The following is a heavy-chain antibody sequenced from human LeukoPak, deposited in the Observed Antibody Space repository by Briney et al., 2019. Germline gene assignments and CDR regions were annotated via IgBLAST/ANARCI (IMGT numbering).Heavy chain of an antibody. V-gene: IGHV1-8*01. D-gene: IGHD3-10*01. J-gene: IGHJ4*02. CDR3: AREGAGDGYIDY. CDR2: MNPNSGNT. CDR1: GYTFTSYD. Sequence: EASLKVSCKASGYTFTSYDINWVRQATGQGLEWMGWMNPNSGNTGYAQKFQGRVTMTRNTSISTAYMELSSLRSEDTAVYYCAREGAGDGYIDYWGQGTLVTVSS.